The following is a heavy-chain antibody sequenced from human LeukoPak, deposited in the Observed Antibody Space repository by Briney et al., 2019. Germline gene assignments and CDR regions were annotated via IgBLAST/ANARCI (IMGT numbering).Heavy chain of an antibody. J-gene: IGHJ5*02. CDR1: GFTFSSYW. D-gene: IGHD4-17*01. Sequence: PGGSLRLSCAASGFTFSSYWMHWVRQTPGKGLVWVSRINTDGSSTSYADSVKGRFTTSRDNAKNTLYLQMNSLRAEDTAVYYCAKAADDYGDYGEDLWGQGTLVTVSS. CDR2: INTDGSST. CDR3: AKAADDYGDYGEDL. V-gene: IGHV3-74*01.